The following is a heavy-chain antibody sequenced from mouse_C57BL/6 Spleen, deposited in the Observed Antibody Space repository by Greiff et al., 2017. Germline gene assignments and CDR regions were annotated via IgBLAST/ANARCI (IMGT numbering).Heavy chain of an antibody. J-gene: IGHJ2*01. D-gene: IGHD3-2*02. CDR2: IYPGSGNT. CDR3: AGDSSGVFGY. V-gene: IGHV1-66*01. Sequence: VKLQESGPELVKPGASVKISCKASGYSFTSYYIHWVKQRPGQGLEWIGWIYPGSGNTKYNEKFKGKATLTADTSSSTAYMQLSSLTSEDSAVYYCAGDSSGVFGYWGQGTTLTVSS. CDR1: GYSFTSYY.